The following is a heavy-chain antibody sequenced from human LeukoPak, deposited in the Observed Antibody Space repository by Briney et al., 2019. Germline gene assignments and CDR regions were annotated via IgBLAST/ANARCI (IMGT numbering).Heavy chain of an antibody. CDR2: INAGSDYI. CDR3: ARWGLGPSFDY. CDR1: GFTFSSYA. V-gene: IGHV3-21*05. J-gene: IGHJ4*02. Sequence: GGSLRLSCAASGFTFSSYAMSWVRQAPGKGLEWISYINAGSDYIYYADSVEGRFTISRDNAKNSVSLQMNSLRADDTAVYYCARWGLGPSFDYWGQGTLVTVSS. D-gene: IGHD1-26*01.